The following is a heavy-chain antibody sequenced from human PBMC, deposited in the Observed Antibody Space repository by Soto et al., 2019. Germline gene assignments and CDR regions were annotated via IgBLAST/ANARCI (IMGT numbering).Heavy chain of an antibody. V-gene: IGHV3-33*01. Sequence: QVQLVESGGGVVQPGRSLRLSCAASGFTFSSYGMHWVRQAPGKGLEWVAVIWYDGSNKYYADSVKGRFTISRDNSKNTLYLQMNSLIAEDTAVYYCARYKLWFGEAKGFYYYGMDVWGQGTTVTVSS. J-gene: IGHJ6*02. CDR2: IWYDGSNK. CDR1: GFTFSSYG. D-gene: IGHD3-10*01. CDR3: ARYKLWFGEAKGFYYYGMDV.